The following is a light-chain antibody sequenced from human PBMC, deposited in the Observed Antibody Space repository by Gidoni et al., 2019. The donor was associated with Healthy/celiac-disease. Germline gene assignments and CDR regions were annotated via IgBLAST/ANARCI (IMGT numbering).Light chain of an antibody. CDR2: KAS. CDR1: QSISSW. CDR3: QQYNSSTWT. J-gene: IGKJ1*01. Sequence: DIQMTQSPSTLSASVGDRVTITCRASQSISSWLAWYQQKPGKAPKLLIYKASSLESGVPSRFSGSGSGTEFTLTISSLQPDDFATYYCQQYNSSTWTFXXXTKVEIK. V-gene: IGKV1-5*03.